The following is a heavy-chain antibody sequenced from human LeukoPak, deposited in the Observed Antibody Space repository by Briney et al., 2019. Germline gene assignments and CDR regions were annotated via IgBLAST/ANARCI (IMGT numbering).Heavy chain of an antibody. CDR1: GGSFSGYL. CDR3: ATTTIRLGY. V-gene: IGHV4-34*01. Sequence: SETLSLTCGVYGGSFSGYLWTWIRQSPGQGLEWIGEISSGGNSNENPSLKSRVSISVDTSKSQFSLKLNSVTAADTAVYYCATTTIRLGYWGQGTLVTVSS. CDR2: ISSGGNS. J-gene: IGHJ4*02. D-gene: IGHD1-26*01.